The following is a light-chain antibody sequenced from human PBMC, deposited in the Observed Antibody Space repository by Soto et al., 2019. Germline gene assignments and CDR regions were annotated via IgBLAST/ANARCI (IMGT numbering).Light chain of an antibody. CDR1: KLGERY. V-gene: IGLV3-1*01. CDR3: QTWDSNSPW. J-gene: IGLJ3*02. CDR2: QDN. Sequence: SYELTQPPSVSVSPGQTASITCSGDKLGERYACWYQQKPGQSPVLVIYQDNRRPSGIPERFSSSNSGNSATLTISGTQAMDEADYYCQTWDSNSPWFGGGTKLTVL.